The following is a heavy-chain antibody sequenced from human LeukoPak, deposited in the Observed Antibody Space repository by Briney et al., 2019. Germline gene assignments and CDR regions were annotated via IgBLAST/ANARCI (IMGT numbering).Heavy chain of an antibody. D-gene: IGHD1-1*01. CDR2: IYHSGST. J-gene: IGHJ4*02. Sequence: SETLSLTCSVSDGSINSYYWNWIRRPPGKGLEWIGYIYHSGSTYYNPSLKSRVTISVDRSKNQFSLKLSSVTAADTAVYYCARGGPGQPFDYWGQGTLVTVSS. CDR3: ARGGPGQPFDY. CDR1: DGSINSYY. V-gene: IGHV4-59*12.